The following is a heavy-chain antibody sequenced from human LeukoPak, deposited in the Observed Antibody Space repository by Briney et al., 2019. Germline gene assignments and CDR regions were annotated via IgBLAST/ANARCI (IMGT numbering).Heavy chain of an antibody. D-gene: IGHD6-13*01. Sequence: SQTLSLTCTVSGGSISSGSYYWSWIRQPAGKGLEWIGRIYTSASTNYNPSLKSRITISVDTSKNQFSLKMRSVTAADTAVYYCARDLGSSWYWGWFDPWGQGTLVTVSS. V-gene: IGHV4-61*02. CDR2: IYTSAST. CDR1: GGSISSGSYY. CDR3: ARDLGSSWYWGWFDP. J-gene: IGHJ5*02.